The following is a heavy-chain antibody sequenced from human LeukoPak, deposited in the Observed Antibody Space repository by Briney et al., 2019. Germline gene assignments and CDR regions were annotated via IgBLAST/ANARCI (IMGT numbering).Heavy chain of an antibody. J-gene: IGHJ4*02. D-gene: IGHD3-22*01. CDR1: GFTFSSYA. V-gene: IGHV3-23*01. CDR2: ISGSGDNT. Sequence: QTGGSLRLSCAVSGFTFSSYAMTWVRQAPGKGLEWVSTISGSGDNTYYADSVKGRFTISRDSSKNTLYLQMNSLRAEDTAIYSCAKGNGGYYYDFWGQGTLVTVSS. CDR3: AKGNGGYYYDF.